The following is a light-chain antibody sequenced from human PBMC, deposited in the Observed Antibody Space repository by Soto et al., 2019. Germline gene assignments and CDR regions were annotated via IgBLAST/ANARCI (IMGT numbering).Light chain of an antibody. CDR3: EQRSNLPMYT. CDR2: DAA. J-gene: IGKJ2*01. Sequence: EIVLTQSPDTLSLSPGERAPLSCWATQSVSTSLAWYQQKPGQTPRLVIYDAATRAAGIPARFSGSGSGTDFTLTISSLEPEDFAVYYCEQRSNLPMYTFGQGTRWIS. V-gene: IGKV3-11*01. CDR1: QSVSTS.